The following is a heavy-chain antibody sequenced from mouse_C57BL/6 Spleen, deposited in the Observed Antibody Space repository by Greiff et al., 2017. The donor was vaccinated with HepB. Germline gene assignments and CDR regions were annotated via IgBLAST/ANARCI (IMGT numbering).Heavy chain of an antibody. Sequence: QVQLQQSGAELARPGASVKLSCKASGYTFTSYGISWVKQRTGQGLEWIGEIYPRSGNTYYNEKFKGKATLTADKSSSTAYMELRSLTSEDSAVYFCARGNYDYDGVFAYWGQGTLVTVSA. CDR1: GYTFTSYG. V-gene: IGHV1-81*01. D-gene: IGHD2-4*01. J-gene: IGHJ3*01. CDR3: ARGNYDYDGVFAY. CDR2: IYPRSGNT.